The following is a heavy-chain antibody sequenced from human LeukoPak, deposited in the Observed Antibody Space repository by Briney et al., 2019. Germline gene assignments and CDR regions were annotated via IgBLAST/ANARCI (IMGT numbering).Heavy chain of an antibody. V-gene: IGHV3-23*01. CDR1: GFTFSSYA. D-gene: IGHD3-9*01. CDR2: ISGSGGST. Sequence: PGGSLRLSCAASGFTFSSYAMSWVRQAPGKGLEWVPAISGSGGSTYYADSVKGRFTISRDNSKNTLYLQMNSLRAEDTAVYYCAKDLVLERYFDWLYKGGYWGQGTLVTVSS. CDR3: AKDLVLERYFDWLYKGGY. J-gene: IGHJ4*02.